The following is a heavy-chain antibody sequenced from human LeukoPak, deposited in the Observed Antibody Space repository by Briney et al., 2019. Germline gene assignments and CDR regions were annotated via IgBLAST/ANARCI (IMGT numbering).Heavy chain of an antibody. CDR3: AKDLVIVILPPAPFTMDV. V-gene: IGHV3-23*01. CDR1: EFTFSTYA. Sequence: GGSLRLSCAASEFTFSTYAMSWVRQAPGKGLEWVSAISGSGDSTYYADSVKGRFTISRNNSKNTLYLQMNSLRAEDTAVYYCAKDLVIVILPPAPFTMDVWGQGTTVTVSS. J-gene: IGHJ6*02. CDR2: ISGSGDST. D-gene: IGHD2-2*01.